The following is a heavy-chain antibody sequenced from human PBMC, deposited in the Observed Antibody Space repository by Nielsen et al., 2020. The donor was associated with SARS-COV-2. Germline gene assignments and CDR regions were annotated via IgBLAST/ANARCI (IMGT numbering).Heavy chain of an antibody. Sequence: WVRQAPGQGLEWMGGIIPIFGTANYAQKFQGRVTITADTSTSTAYMELRSLRSDDTAVYYCARGAMDGYSSSWYLYYYYYMDVWGKGTTVTVSS. CDR3: ARGAMDGYSSSWYLYYYYYMDV. D-gene: IGHD6-13*01. V-gene: IGHV1-69*06. J-gene: IGHJ6*03. CDR2: IIPIFGTA.